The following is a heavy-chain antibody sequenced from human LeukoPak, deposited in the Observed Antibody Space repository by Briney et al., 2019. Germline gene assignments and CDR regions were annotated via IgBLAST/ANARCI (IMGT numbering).Heavy chain of an antibody. CDR1: GFTFSSYG. D-gene: IGHD1-26*01. Sequence: GGSLRLSCAASGFTFSSYGMHWVRQAPGKGLEWVAVISYDGSNKYYADSVKGRFTISRVNSKNTLYLQMDSLRAEDTAVYYCAKDLKGARGYFDYWGQGTLVTVSS. CDR2: ISYDGSNK. V-gene: IGHV3-30*18. CDR3: AKDLKGARGYFDY. J-gene: IGHJ4*02.